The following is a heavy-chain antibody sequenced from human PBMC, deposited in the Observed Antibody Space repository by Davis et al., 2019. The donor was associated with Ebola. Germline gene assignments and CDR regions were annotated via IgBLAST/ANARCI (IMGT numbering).Heavy chain of an antibody. CDR3: AKSYGSGIKGREINWFDP. CDR1: GGSISSYY. Sequence: MPSETLSLTCTVSGGSISSYYWSWIRQPPGKGLEWIGYIYYIGSTNYNPSLKSRVTISVDTSKNQFSLKLSSVTAADTAVYYCAKSYGSGIKGREINWFDPWGQGTLVTVSS. D-gene: IGHD3-10*01. CDR2: IYYIGST. V-gene: IGHV4-59*01. J-gene: IGHJ5*02.